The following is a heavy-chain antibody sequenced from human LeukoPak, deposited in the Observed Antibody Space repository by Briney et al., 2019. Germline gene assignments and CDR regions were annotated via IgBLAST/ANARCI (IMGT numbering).Heavy chain of an antibody. CDR2: IYYSGST. V-gene: IGHV4-31*03. D-gene: IGHD6-6*01. CDR1: GETVSSGGYY. CDR3: ARGGIAARLMYGFQNWFDP. J-gene: IGHJ5*02. Sequence: SQTLSLTCTVSGETVSSGGYYWSWIRQHPGKGLVWIGNIYYSGSTYYNPTLRSRVTISIDTSKNQFSLKMTSVTAADMAVYFCARGGIAARLMYGFQNWFDPWGQGTLVTVSS.